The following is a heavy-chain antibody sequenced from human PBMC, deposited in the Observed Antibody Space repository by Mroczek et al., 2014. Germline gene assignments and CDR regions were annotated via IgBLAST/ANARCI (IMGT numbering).Heavy chain of an antibody. J-gene: IGHJ2*01. Sequence: QVQLQESGPGLVKPSETLSLTCTVSGGSISSYYWSWIRQPAGKGLEWIGRIYTSGSTNYNPSLKSRVTMSVDTSKNQFSLKLSSVTAADTAVYYCARVDLVRGVIPRTAWYFDLWGRGTLVTVSS. CDR3: ARVDLVRGVIPRTAWYFDL. CDR2: IYTSGST. CDR1: GGSISSYY. V-gene: IGHV4-4*07. D-gene: IGHD3-10*01.